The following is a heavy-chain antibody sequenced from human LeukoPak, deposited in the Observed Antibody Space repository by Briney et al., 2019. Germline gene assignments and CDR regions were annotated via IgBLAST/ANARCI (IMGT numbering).Heavy chain of an antibody. Sequence: SETLSLTCTVSGGSISSSSYYWSWIRQPAGKGLEWIGRIYTSGSTNYNPSLKSRVTMSVDTSKNQFSLKLSSVTAADTAVYYCARAHLYYSSSWYGGYYFDYWGQGTLVTVSS. D-gene: IGHD6-13*01. CDR1: GGSISSSSYY. V-gene: IGHV4-61*02. CDR2: IYTSGST. J-gene: IGHJ4*02. CDR3: ARAHLYYSSSWYGGYYFDY.